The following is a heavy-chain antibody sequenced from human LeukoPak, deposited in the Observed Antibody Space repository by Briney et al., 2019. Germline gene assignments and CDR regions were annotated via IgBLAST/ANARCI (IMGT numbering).Heavy chain of an antibody. CDR1: GFTFSSYG. CDR3: AKGFRTARYCSGGSCLDY. J-gene: IGHJ4*02. V-gene: IGHV3-30*02. Sequence: PGGSLRLSCAASGFTFSSYGMHWVRQAPGKGLEWVAFIRYDGSNKYYADSVKGRFTISRDNSKNTLYLQMNSLRAEDTAAYYCAKGFRTARYCSGGSCLDYWGQGTLVTVSS. CDR2: IRYDGSNK. D-gene: IGHD2-15*01.